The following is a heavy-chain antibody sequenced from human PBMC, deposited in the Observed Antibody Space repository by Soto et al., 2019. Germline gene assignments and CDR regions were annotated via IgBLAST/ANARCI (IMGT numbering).Heavy chain of an antibody. J-gene: IGHJ3*02. CDR2: IIPILGIA. CDR1: GGTFSSYT. Sequence: QVQLVQSGAEVKKPGSSVKVSCKASGGTFSSYTISWVRQAPGQGLEWMGRIIPILGIANYAQKFQCRVTITADKSTSTAYMELSSLRSEDTAVYYCARDGYSLDAFDIWGQGTMVTVSS. D-gene: IGHD4-4*01. CDR3: ARDGYSLDAFDI. V-gene: IGHV1-69*08.